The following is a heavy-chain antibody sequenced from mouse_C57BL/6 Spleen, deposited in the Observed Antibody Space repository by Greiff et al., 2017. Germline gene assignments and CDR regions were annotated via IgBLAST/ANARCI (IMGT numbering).Heavy chain of an antibody. V-gene: IGHV1-19*01. J-gene: IGHJ4*01. D-gene: IGHD1-1*01. Sequence: DVQLQESGPVLVKPGASVKMSCKASGYTFTDYYMNWVKQSHGKSLEWIGVINPYNGGTSYNQKFKGKATLTVDKSSSTAYMELNSLTSEDSAVYYCARGTTVVGYAMDYWGQGTSVTVSS. CDR1: GYTFTDYY. CDR3: ARGTTVVGYAMDY. CDR2: INPYNGGT.